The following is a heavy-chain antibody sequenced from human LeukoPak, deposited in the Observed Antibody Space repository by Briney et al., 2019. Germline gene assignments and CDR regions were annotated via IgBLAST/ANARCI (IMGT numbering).Heavy chain of an antibody. Sequence: PGGSLRLSCAASGFTFSSYWMIWVRQAPGKGLEWVANIKPGGSEKNYVDSVMGRFTISRDNAQNSLYLQMNSLRAEDTAVYYFARDINSSNWFDPGSQGALVTVSS. J-gene: IGHJ5*02. CDR1: GFTFSSYW. CDR2: IKPGGSEK. CDR3: ARDINSSNWFDP. D-gene: IGHD4-23*01. V-gene: IGHV3-7*05.